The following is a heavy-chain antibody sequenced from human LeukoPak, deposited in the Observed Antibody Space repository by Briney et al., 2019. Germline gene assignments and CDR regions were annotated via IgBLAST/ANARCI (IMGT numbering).Heavy chain of an antibody. CDR2: ISHSGST. CDR3: ARVGPSWFDP. Sequence: SGTLSLTCAVSGGSISSSNWWSWVRQPPGKGLEWIGEISHSGSTNYNPSLKSRVTMSGDTSKNQFSLKLSSVTAADTAVYYCARVGPSWFDPWGQGTLVTVSS. D-gene: IGHD1-26*01. J-gene: IGHJ5*02. CDR1: GGSISSSNW. V-gene: IGHV4-4*02.